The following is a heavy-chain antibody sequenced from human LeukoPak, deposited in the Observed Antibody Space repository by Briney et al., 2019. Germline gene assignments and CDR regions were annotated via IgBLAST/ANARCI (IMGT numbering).Heavy chain of an antibody. V-gene: IGHV4-39*07. D-gene: IGHD3-3*01. CDR3: ARGLRDFWRGYYFDY. CDR1: GGSISSSSYY. Sequence: SETLSLTCSVSGGSISSSSYYWGWIRQPPGKGLEWIGEINHSGSTNYNPSLKSRVTISVDTSKNQFSLKLSSVTAADTAVYYCARGLRDFWRGYYFDYWGQGTLVTVSS. J-gene: IGHJ4*02. CDR2: INHSGST.